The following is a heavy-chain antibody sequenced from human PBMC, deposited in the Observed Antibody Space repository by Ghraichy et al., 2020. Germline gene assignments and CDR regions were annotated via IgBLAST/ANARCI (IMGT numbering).Heavy chain of an antibody. D-gene: IGHD1-26*01. Sequence: GESLNISCEASGFSLSRYWMHWVHQAPGKGLVWVSRVDRDGSGASYADSVKGRFTISRDNAKNTLYLQMNSLRSEDTAVYYCARASSSVGPSEAAWGQGTLVTVSS. V-gene: IGHV3-74*01. CDR1: GFSLSRYW. J-gene: IGHJ4*02. CDR2: VDRDGSGA. CDR3: ARASSSVGPSEAA.